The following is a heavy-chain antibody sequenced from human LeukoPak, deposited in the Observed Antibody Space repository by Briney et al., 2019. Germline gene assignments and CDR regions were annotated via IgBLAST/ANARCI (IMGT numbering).Heavy chain of an antibody. J-gene: IGHJ6*03. CDR3: ARGYCSGCSCYSYYYYNYMDV. V-gene: IGHV4-39*07. CDR2: IHYSGST. Sequence: SETLSLTCTVSGGSISSSSYYWGWIRQPPGKGLEWIGSIHYSGSTNYNPSLKSRVTISVDTSKNQFSLKLSSVTAADPAVYYCARGYCSGCSCYSYYYYNYMDVWGKGTTVTVSS. D-gene: IGHD2-15*01. CDR1: GGSISSSSYY.